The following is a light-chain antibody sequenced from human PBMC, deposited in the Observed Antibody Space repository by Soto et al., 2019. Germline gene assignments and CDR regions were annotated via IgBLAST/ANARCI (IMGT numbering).Light chain of an antibody. V-gene: IGKV1-5*03. CDR2: KAS. CDR3: QQYNSY. J-gene: IGKJ3*01. Sequence: DIQMTQSPSTLSASVGDRVTITCRASQSISNWLAWYQQKPGKAPKLLIYKASSLASGVPSRFSGSGSGTEFTLTISSLQPDDFATYNCQQYNSYFGPGTKVDVK. CDR1: QSISNW.